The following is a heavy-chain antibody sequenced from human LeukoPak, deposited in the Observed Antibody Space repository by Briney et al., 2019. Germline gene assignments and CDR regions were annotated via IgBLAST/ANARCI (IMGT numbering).Heavy chain of an antibody. CDR2: SSGSGSTI. V-gene: IGHV3-48*04. Sequence: GGSLRLSCAASGFTFSDYSLNWIRQAPGKGLEWVSYSSGSGSTIYSADSVKGRFTISRDNAKNSVYLQMNSLRVEDTAVYYCARGTTVSFWGQGTLVTVSS. CDR1: GFTFSDYS. D-gene: IGHD4-17*01. CDR3: ARGTTVSF. J-gene: IGHJ4*02.